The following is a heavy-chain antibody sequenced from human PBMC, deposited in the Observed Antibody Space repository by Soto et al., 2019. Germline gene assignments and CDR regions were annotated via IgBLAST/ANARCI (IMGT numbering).Heavy chain of an antibody. J-gene: IGHJ4*02. CDR1: GGPISNSRDY. CDR2: IYYSGST. V-gene: IGHV4-39*01. CDR3: ARLPSGSYVFDY. Sequence: SETLSLTCSVSGGPISNSRDYWGWIRQPPGKGLEWIATIYYSGSTYYNPSLKSRVTISVDTSKNQFSLKLSSVTAADTAVYYCARLPSGSYVFDYWGQGTLVTVSS. D-gene: IGHD1-26*01.